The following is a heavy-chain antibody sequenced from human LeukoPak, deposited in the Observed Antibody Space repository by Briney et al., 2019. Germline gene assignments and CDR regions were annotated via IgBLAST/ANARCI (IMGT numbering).Heavy chain of an antibody. CDR3: ARISGWYCDY. CDR2: ISSRGGTI. J-gene: IGHJ4*02. CDR1: GFTLSVYE. D-gene: IGHD6-19*01. V-gene: IGHV3-48*03. Sequence: GGSLRLSCAASGFTLSVYEMNWVRQAPGEGLEWISYISSRGGTIKYADSVKGRFTISRYNAKNSLYLQMNSLRAEDTAVYYCARISGWYCDYWGQGNLVTVSS.